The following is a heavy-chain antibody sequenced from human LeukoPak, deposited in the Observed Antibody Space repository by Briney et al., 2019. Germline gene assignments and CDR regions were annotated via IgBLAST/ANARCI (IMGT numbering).Heavy chain of an antibody. V-gene: IGHV4-39*02. CDR1: GGSISSSSFY. CDR2: ISYSGTT. CDR3: ARGRVSSSTWYSTYYYYFYMDV. D-gene: IGHD1-1*01. Sequence: SETLSLTCSVSGGSISSSSFYWGWIRQPPGKGLEWIGSISYSGTTYYKPSLRSRLTISVDTSKNHLSLNLTSVTAADTAVYFCARGRVSSSTWYSTYYYYFYMDVWGKGTTVTVSS. J-gene: IGHJ6*03.